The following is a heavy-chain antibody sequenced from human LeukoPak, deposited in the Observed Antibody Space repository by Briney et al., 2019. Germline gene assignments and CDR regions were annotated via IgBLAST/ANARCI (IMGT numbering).Heavy chain of an antibody. CDR2: ISSSSSYI. V-gene: IGHV3-21*01. CDR3: AVEQQLLTTEAFDI. D-gene: IGHD6-13*01. J-gene: IGHJ3*02. Sequence: GRSLRLSCAASGFTFSSYSMNWVRQAPGKGLEWVSSISSSSSYIYYADSVKGRFTISRDNAKNSLYLQMNSLRAADTAVYYCAVEQQLLTTEAFDIWGQGTMVTVSS. CDR1: GFTFSSYS.